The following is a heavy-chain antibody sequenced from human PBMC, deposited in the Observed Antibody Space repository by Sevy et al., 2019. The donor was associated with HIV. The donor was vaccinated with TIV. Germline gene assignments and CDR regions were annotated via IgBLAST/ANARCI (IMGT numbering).Heavy chain of an antibody. CDR3: ATGTYDFWSGYSGGDY. Sequence: GGSLRLSCAASGFTFSSYAMHWVRQAPGKGLEWVAVISYDGSNKYYADSVKGRFTISRDNSKNTLYLQMNSLRAEDTAVYYCATGTYDFWSGYSGGDYWGQRTLVTVSS. CDR2: ISYDGSNK. D-gene: IGHD3-3*01. V-gene: IGHV3-30-3*01. J-gene: IGHJ4*02. CDR1: GFTFSSYA.